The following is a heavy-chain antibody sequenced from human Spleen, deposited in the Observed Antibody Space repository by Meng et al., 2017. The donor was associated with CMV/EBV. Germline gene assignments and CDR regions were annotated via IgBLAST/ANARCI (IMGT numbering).Heavy chain of an antibody. CDR3: AKSGVPRRLVGYHLDY. J-gene: IGHJ4*02. V-gene: IGHV3-23*01. CDR1: GFTFNSSA. D-gene: IGHD2-15*01. CDR2: VSGSGGAT. Sequence: GGSLRLSCAASGFTFNSSAMHWVRQAPGKGLEWVSVVSGSGGATFYRDSVEGRLTISRDNSRNTVYLHMNGLRAEDTAIYYCAKSGVPRRLVGYHLDYWGRGTLVTVSS.